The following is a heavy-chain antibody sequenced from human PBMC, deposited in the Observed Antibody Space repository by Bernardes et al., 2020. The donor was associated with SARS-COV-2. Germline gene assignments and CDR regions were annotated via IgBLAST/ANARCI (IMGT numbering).Heavy chain of an antibody. D-gene: IGHD5-12*01. J-gene: IGHJ4*02. V-gene: IGHV3-74*01. CDR3: TRGPLSGYGSFGV. Sequence: QAPGKGLMWVSRINGGGSSVNYADSVKGRFTISRDNAKNTLYLQMSSLSAEDTAVYYCTRGPLSGYGSFGVWGQGTLVTVSS. CDR2: INGGGSSV.